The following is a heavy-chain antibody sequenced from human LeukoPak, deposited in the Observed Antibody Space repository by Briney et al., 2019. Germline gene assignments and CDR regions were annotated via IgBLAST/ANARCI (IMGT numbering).Heavy chain of an antibody. D-gene: IGHD3-22*01. Sequence: SGGSLRLSCAASGFIFSNYAMQWVRQAPGMGLEWVAFIRYDGGNTYYADSVKGRFTISRDNSKNTLYLQMNSLRAEDTAVYYCAKFQTYYYDTSGYAYFDYWGQGTLVTVSS. CDR2: IRYDGGNT. V-gene: IGHV3-30*02. J-gene: IGHJ4*02. CDR3: AKFQTYYYDTSGYAYFDY. CDR1: GFIFSNYA.